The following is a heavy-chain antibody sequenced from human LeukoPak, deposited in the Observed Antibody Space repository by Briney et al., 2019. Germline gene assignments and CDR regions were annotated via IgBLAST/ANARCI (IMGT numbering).Heavy chain of an antibody. CDR3: ARRAGAYTHPYDY. CDR2: ISTSNNYI. V-gene: IGHV3-21*04. J-gene: IGHJ4*02. Sequence: PGGSLRLSCVVSGFTFSAYPMNWVRQSPGKGLEWVSSISTSNNYIYYADSVKGRFTISRDNAKNLLYLQMNSLRAEDTAVYYCARRAGAYTHPYDYWGQGTLVTVSS. CDR1: GFTFSAYP. D-gene: IGHD3-16*01.